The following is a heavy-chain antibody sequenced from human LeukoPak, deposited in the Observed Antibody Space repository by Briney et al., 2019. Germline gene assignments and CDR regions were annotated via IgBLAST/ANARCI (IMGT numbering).Heavy chain of an antibody. CDR2: IIPSFGTA. D-gene: IGHD2-21*01. V-gene: IGHV1-69*05. CDR1: GGTFSSYA. CDR3: ASGTLDCGGDCYMGGGWFDP. Sequence: ASVKVSCKASGGTFSSYAISWVRQAPGQGLEWMGGIIPSFGTANYAQKFQGRVTITTDESTSTAYMELSSLRSEDTAVYYCASGTLDCGGDCYMGGGWFDPWGQGTLVTVSS. J-gene: IGHJ5*02.